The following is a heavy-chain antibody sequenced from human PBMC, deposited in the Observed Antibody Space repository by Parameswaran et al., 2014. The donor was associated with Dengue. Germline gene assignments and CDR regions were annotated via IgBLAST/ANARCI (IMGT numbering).Heavy chain of an antibody. Sequence: GESLKISCAASGFTFSNYGMNWVRQAPGKGLEWVSVISGSGDSTYYADSVKGQFTISRDNSNDTLYLQMNSLRAEDTALYYCAKGSDDLSAFDFWGQGTMVTVSS. CDR3: AKGSDDLSAFDF. CDR1: GFTFSNYG. D-gene: IGHD3-3*01. J-gene: IGHJ3*01. CDR2: ISGSGDST. V-gene: IGHV3-23*01.